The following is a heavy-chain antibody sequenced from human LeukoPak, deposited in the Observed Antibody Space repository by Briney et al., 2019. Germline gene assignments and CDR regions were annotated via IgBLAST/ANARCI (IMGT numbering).Heavy chain of an antibody. CDR1: GGSISSYY. J-gene: IGHJ4*02. Sequence: SETLSLTCTVSGGSISSYYWSWIRQPPGKGLEWIGHIYYSGSTNYNPSLKSRVTISVDTSKNQFSLKLSSVTAADTAVYYCARGEVATISRYYFDYWGQGTLVTVSS. V-gene: IGHV4-59*01. CDR3: ARGEVATISRYYFDY. CDR2: IYYSGST. D-gene: IGHD5-12*01.